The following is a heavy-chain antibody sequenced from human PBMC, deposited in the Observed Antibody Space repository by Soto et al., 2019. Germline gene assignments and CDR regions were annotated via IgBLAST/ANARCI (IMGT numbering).Heavy chain of an antibody. D-gene: IGHD4-17*01. CDR2: MNPNSGNT. J-gene: IGHJ6*02. Sequence: ASVKVSCKASGYTFTSYDINWVRQATGQGREWMGWMNPNSGNTGYAQKFQGRVTMTRNTSISTAYMELSSLRSEDTAVYYCALGDTVTIVGGYYYGMDVWGQGTTVTVSS. CDR1: GYTFTSYD. V-gene: IGHV1-8*01. CDR3: ALGDTVTIVGGYYYGMDV.